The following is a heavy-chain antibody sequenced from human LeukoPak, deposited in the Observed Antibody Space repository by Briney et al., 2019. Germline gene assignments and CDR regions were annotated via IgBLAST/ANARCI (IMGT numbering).Heavy chain of an antibody. V-gene: IGHV3-11*01. D-gene: IGHD3-10*01. Sequence: GRSLRLSCAASGFTFSDEYMSWIRQAPGKGLEWISYISHTGSSIFYADSVKGRFTISRDNAKNSLYLQMNSLRAEDAAAYYCARARGAGPGAHFDYWGQGTLVTVSS. J-gene: IGHJ4*02. CDR1: GFTFSDEY. CDR3: ARARGAGPGAHFDY. CDR2: ISHTGSSI.